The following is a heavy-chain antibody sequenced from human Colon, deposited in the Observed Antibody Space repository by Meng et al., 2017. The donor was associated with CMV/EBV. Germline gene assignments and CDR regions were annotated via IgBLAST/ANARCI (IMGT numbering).Heavy chain of an antibody. J-gene: IGHJ4*02. V-gene: IGHV4-4*07. CDR2: VYISGNT. CDR1: GASITSYY. CDR3: ARDSNLSGLAY. Sequence: QVQPTGSCPGPVKPSEDLALHFHVSGASITSYYWSWIRQHAGKGLEWIGRVYISGNTNYNPSLKSRVTMSIDTSKNQLSLNIRSVTAADTAVYYCARDSNLSGLAYWGQGTLVTVSS. D-gene: IGHD3-10*01.